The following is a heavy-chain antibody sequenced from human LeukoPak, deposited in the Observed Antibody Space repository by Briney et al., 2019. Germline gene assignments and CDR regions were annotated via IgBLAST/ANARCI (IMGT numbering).Heavy chain of an antibody. J-gene: IGHJ4*02. CDR3: ARVNYGDYLPSFDY. Sequence: PGGSLRLSCTTSGFFFSTYWMNWVRQAPGKGLEWVSYISISSGIIYYADSVKGRFTISRDNAKNSLYLQMNSLRAEDTAMYYCARVNYGDYLPSFDYWGQGTLVTVSS. CDR1: GFFFSTYW. D-gene: IGHD4-17*01. CDR2: ISISSGII. V-gene: IGHV3-48*01.